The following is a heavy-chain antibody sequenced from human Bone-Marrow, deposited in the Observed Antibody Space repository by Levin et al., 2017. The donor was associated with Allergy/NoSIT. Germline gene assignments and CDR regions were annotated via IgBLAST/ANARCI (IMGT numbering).Heavy chain of an antibody. V-gene: IGHV3-21*01. CDR1: GFTFSSYS. Sequence: GGSLRLSCAASGFTFSSYSMNWVRQAPGKGLEWVSSISSSSSYIYYADSVKGRFTISRDNAKNSLYLQMNSLRAEDTAVYYCAPGYSSSSGGVVDYWGQGTLVTVSS. J-gene: IGHJ4*02. D-gene: IGHD6-6*01. CDR2: ISSSSSYI. CDR3: APGYSSSSGGVVDY.